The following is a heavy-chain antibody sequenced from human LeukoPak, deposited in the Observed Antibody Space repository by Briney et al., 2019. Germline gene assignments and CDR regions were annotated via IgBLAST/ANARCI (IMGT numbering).Heavy chain of an antibody. J-gene: IGHJ4*02. V-gene: IGHV1-2*06. CDR2: IDPDSGGR. CDR3: ARDPPSSSGPDY. Sequence: ASVKVSCKASGYTFTGYYMHWVRQAPGQGLEWMGRIDPDSGGRKSAQKFQDRVSMTRDTSISTAYLDLSRLRSDDTAVYYCARDPPSSSGPDYWGQGTLVTVSS. CDR1: GYTFTGYY. D-gene: IGHD6-6*01.